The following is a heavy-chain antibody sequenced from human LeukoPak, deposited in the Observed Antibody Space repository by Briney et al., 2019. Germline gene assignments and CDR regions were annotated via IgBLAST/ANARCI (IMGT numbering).Heavy chain of an antibody. D-gene: IGHD3-22*01. CDR2: PYSDGTT. Sequence: PGGSLRLSCAASGFTVSDDYMSWVRQAPGKGLEWVSVPYSDGTTYYANSVKGRFTISRDKSKNTLYLQMNNLRAEDTAVYYCARAAYDTNGYTANHDYWGQGTLVTVSS. J-gene: IGHJ4*02. CDR3: ARAAYDTNGYTANHDY. CDR1: GFTVSDDY. V-gene: IGHV3-53*01.